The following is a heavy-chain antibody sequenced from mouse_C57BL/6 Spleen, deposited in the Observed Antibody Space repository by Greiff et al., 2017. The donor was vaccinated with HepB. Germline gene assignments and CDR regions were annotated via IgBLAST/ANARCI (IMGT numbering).Heavy chain of an antibody. Sequence: VQLQQSGAELVKPGASVKISCKASGYAFSSYWMNWVKQRPGKGLEWIGQIYPGDGDTNYNGKFKGKATLTADKSSSTAYMQLSSLTSEDSAVYFCARGITTVVGFDYWGQGTTLTVSS. J-gene: IGHJ2*01. CDR1: GYAFSSYW. D-gene: IGHD1-1*01. CDR2: IYPGDGDT. V-gene: IGHV1-80*01. CDR3: ARGITTVVGFDY.